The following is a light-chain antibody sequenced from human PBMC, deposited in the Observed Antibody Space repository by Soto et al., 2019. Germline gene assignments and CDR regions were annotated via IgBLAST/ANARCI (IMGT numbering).Light chain of an antibody. CDR3: QQYYSYLPLT. CDR1: QGISSY. CDR2: AAS. J-gene: IGKJ4*01. V-gene: IGKV1-8*01. Sequence: AIRMTQSPSSFSASTGDRVTITCRASQGISSYLAWYQQKPGKAPKLLIYAASTLQSGVPSRFSGSGSGTDFTFTISCLQSEDFATYYCQQYYSYLPLTFGGGTKVDIK.